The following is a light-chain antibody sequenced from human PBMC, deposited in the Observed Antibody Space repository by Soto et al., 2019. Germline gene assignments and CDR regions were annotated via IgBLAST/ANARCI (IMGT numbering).Light chain of an antibody. J-gene: IGKJ4*01. V-gene: IGKV3-11*01. CDR1: QSVSNY. CDR2: DAS. CDR3: QQRSSWPLT. Sequence: EIVLTQSPASLSFSPADRATLXSRASQSVSNYLAWYQQKPGQPPRLLIYDASNRATGIPARFSGSGSGTDFILTISSLEPEDFALYYCQQRSSWPLTFGGGTKVDIK.